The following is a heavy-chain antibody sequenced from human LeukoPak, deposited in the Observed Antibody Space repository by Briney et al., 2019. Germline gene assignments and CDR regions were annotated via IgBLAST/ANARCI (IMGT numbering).Heavy chain of an antibody. CDR2: IYYSGST. D-gene: IGHD2-2*01. J-gene: IGHJ6*04. CDR1: GGSISSYY. Sequence: SETLSLTCTVSGGSISSYYWSWIRQPPGKGLEWIGYIYYSGSTNYNPSLKSRVTISVDTSKNQFPLRLSSVTAADTAVYYCARFNCSSTSCYGDYYYYGMDVWGKGTTVTVSS. V-gene: IGHV4-59*01. CDR3: ARFNCSSTSCYGDYYYYGMDV.